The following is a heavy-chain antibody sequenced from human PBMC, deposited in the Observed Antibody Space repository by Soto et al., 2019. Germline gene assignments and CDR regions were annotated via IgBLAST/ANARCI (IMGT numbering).Heavy chain of an antibody. D-gene: IGHD2-2*01. CDR3: ARDRYCNSTSCSLP. J-gene: IGHJ5*02. CDR2: ISSGSSTI. Sequence: PGGSLRLSCAASGFIFSNYNMNWVRQAPGKGLEWVSYISSGSSTIYYADSVKGRFTISRDNAKNSLYLQMNSLRGEDTAVYYCARDRYCNSTSCSLPWGQGTLVTVSS. V-gene: IGHV3-48*01. CDR1: GFIFSNYN.